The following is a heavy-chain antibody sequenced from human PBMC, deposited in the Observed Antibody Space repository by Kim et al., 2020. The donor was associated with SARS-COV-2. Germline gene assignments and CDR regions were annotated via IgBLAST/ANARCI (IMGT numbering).Heavy chain of an antibody. CDR3: AKDGPRAHNWFDL. Sequence: GYANSLRGRITISRDNAKNALYLQMNRFGPEETALYYCAKDGPRAHNWFDLWGQGTLVIVSS. V-gene: IGHV3-9*01. J-gene: IGHJ5*02.